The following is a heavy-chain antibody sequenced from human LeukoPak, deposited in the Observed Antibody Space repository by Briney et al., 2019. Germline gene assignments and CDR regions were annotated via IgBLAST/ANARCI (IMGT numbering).Heavy chain of an antibody. D-gene: IGHD4-23*01. J-gene: IGHJ4*02. CDR3: AKTTVVTAGPVYFDY. Sequence: PGRSLRLSCAASGLTFSTYPMHWVRQAPGKGLEWVAVMSFDGDSEYYSDSVRGRFTVSRDNAKSTLYLQMNSLRAEDTAVYYCAKTTVVTAGPVYFDYWGQGTLVTVSS. CDR1: GLTFSTYP. CDR2: MSFDGDSE. V-gene: IGHV3-30-3*02.